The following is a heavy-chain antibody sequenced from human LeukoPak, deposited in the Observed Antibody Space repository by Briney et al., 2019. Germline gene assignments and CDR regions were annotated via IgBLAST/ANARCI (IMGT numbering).Heavy chain of an antibody. V-gene: IGHV3-43D*04. CDR3: ALNSTGYYYDY. Sequence: PGGSLRLSCAASGFTFYDYAMHWVRHAPGKGVEWVALIRWDGGSTYYADSVKGGFIISRDNKKNSLYLQMNSLRPEDTALYYCALNSTGYYYDYWGQGTLVTVSS. D-gene: IGHD3-22*01. CDR2: IRWDGGST. J-gene: IGHJ4*02. CDR1: GFTFYDYA.